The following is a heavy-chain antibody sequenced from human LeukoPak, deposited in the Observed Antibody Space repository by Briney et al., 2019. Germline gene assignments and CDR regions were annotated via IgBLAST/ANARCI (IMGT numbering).Heavy chain of an antibody. CDR2: ISTNSAFI. Sequence: GGSLRLSCTASGFTFINYSMNWVRQAPGKGLEWVSSISTNSAFIYYADSVRGRFTISRDNTKNSLYLQMNSLRAEDTAVYYCAKDPRTAMVSRYYWGQGTLVTVSS. J-gene: IGHJ4*02. CDR3: AKDPRTAMVSRYY. CDR1: GFTFINYS. V-gene: IGHV3-21*04. D-gene: IGHD5-18*01.